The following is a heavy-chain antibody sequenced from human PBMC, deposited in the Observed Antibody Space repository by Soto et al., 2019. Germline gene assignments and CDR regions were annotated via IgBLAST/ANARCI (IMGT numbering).Heavy chain of an antibody. CDR1: GFTFSNFW. Sequence: EVQLVESGGGLVQPGGSLRLSCAASGFTFSNFWMSWVRQAPGKGLEWVANIDGDGSGQFYVDSVKGRFTISRDKAKSSLYLPMNSLRVEDTAVYYCAKTPIGPSDFWGQGTLVTVSS. V-gene: IGHV3-7*05. D-gene: IGHD3-16*02. J-gene: IGHJ4*02. CDR2: IDGDGSGQ. CDR3: AKTPIGPSDF.